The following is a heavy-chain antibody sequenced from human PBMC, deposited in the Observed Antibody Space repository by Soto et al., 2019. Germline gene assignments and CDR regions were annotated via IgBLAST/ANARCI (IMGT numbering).Heavy chain of an antibody. Sequence: TDWCRGAEGKITGFGVSWMSKMPGKGLEWMGRIDPSDSYTNYSPSFQGHVTISADKSISTAYLQWSSLKASDTAMYYCASVSTYYYDSSGSPGAFDIWGQGTMVT. CDR1: EGKITGFG. CDR2: IDPSDSYT. J-gene: IGHJ3*02. CDR3: ASVSTYYYDSSGSPGAFDI. D-gene: IGHD3-22*01. V-gene: IGHV5-10-1*01.